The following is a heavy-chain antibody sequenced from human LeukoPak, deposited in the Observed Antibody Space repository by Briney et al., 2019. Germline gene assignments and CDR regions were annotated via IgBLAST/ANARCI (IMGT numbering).Heavy chain of an antibody. V-gene: IGHV1-2*02. CDR3: ARGRIGYSHGYAPLDY. CDR2: INPNSGGT. Sequence: ASVKVSCKASGYTFTGYYMHWVRQAPGQGLEWMGWINPNSGGTNYAQKFQGRVTMTRDTSISTAYMELTRLRSDDTAVYYCARGRIGYSHGYAPLDYWGQGTLVTVSS. CDR1: GYTFTGYY. D-gene: IGHD5-18*01. J-gene: IGHJ4*02.